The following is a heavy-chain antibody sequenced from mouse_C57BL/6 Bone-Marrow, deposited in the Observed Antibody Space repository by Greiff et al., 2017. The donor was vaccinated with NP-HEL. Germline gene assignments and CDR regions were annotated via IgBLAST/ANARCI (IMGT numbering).Heavy chain of an antibody. J-gene: IGHJ3*01. CDR1: GYTFTDYY. V-gene: IGHV1-19*01. D-gene: IGHD2-12*01. Sequence: EVQLQQSGPVLVKPGASVKMSCKASGYTFTDYYMNWVKQSHGKSLEWIGVINPYNGGTSYNQKFKGKATLTVDKSSSTAYMELNSLTSEESEVYYSARGRREKTWFAYWGQGTLVTVSA. CDR2: INPYNGGT. CDR3: ARGRREKTWFAY.